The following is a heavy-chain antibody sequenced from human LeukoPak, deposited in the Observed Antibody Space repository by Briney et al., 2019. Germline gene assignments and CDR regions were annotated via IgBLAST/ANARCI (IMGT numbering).Heavy chain of an antibody. Sequence: ASVKVSXKASGGTFSSYAISWVRQAPGQGLEWMGGIIPIFGTANYAQKFQGRVTITTDESTSTAYMELSSLRSEDTAVYYCARDVGGDFDYWGQGTLVTVSS. V-gene: IGHV1-69*05. CDR2: IIPIFGTA. J-gene: IGHJ4*02. CDR1: GGTFSSYA. CDR3: ARDVGGDFDY. D-gene: IGHD2-15*01.